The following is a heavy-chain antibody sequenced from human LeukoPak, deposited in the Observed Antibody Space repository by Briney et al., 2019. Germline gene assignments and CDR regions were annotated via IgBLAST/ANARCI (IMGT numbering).Heavy chain of an antibody. CDR1: GIPFSDYY. CDR2: ICSSSSYT. D-gene: IGHD6-13*01. CDR3: AAGTAADF. V-gene: IGHV3-11*03. J-gene: IGHJ4*02. Sequence: GGSLRLSCVVSGIPFSDYYMNWIRQAPGKGLEWISYICSSSSYTDYADSVKGRFTISRDNAKSALYLQLNSLRLEDTAVYYCAAGTAADFWGQGTLVTV.